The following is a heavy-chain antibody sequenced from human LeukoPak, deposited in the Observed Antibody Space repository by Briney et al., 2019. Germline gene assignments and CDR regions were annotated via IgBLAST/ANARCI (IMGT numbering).Heavy chain of an antibody. J-gene: IGHJ1*01. CDR2: IYYSGST. D-gene: IGHD3-22*01. CDR3: ARGAAGYYDSSGCRLHEYFQH. V-gene: IGHV4-30-4*01. Sequence: SQTLSLTCTVSGGSISSGDYYWSWIRQPPGKGLEWIGYIYYSGSTYYNPSLKSRVTISVDTSKNQFSLKLSSVTAADTAVYYCARGAAGYYDSSGCRLHEYFQHWGQGTLVTVSS. CDR1: GGSISSGDYY.